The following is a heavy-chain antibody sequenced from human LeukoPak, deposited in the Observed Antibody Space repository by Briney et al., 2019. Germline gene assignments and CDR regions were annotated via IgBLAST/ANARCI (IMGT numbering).Heavy chain of an antibody. CDR2: ISAYNGNT. V-gene: IGHV1-18*01. J-gene: IGHJ6*02. D-gene: IGHD3-22*01. Sequence: ASVDVSCKASGYTFTSYGISWVRQAPGQGLEWMGWISAYNGNTNYAQKLQGRVTMTTDTSTSTAYMELRSLRSDDTAVYYCARDLFSDYYDSSGYPRADVWGQGTTVTVSS. CDR1: GYTFTSYG. CDR3: ARDLFSDYYDSSGYPRADV.